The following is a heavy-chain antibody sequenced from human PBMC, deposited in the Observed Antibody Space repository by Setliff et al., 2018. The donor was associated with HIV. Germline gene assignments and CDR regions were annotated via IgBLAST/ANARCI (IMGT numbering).Heavy chain of an antibody. D-gene: IGHD3-10*01. J-gene: IGHJ4*02. CDR3: TRAYYYGSESYYEDYFDY. CDR2: IRSKTHGGRT. CDR1: EFTFGDYG. Sequence: PGGSLRLSCTASEFTFGDYGVSRVRQAPGKGLEWVGFIRSKTHGGRTEYAASVKGRFTISRDDSKSIAFLQMNSLKTEDTAVYYCTRAYYYGSESYYEDYFDYWGQGTLVTVSS. V-gene: IGHV3-49*04.